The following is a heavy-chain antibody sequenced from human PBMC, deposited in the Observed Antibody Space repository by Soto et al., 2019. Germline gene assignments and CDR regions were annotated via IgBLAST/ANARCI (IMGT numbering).Heavy chain of an antibody. V-gene: IGHV2-5*01. Sequence: QFTLEESGPTLVKPTQTLTLTCTFSGFSLTTGGVGVGWIRQPPGRSLEWLAVIYWNDDRRRSPSLENRLTITKDTSKNQVVLTMTNMDPVDTATYYCIYRRASWDYHGLDVWGQGTPVTVSS. CDR3: IYRRASWDYHGLDV. CDR2: IYWNDDR. J-gene: IGHJ6*02. CDR1: GFSLTTGGVG. D-gene: IGHD2-21*01.